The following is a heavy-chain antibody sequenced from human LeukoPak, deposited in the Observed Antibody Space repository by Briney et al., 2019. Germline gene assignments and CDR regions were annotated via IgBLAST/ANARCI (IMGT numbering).Heavy chain of an antibody. CDR2: ISGSGGST. J-gene: IGHJ4*02. Sequence: PGGSLRLSCAASGFTFSSYAMSWVRQAPGKGLEWVSVISGSGGSTYYADSVKGRFTISRDNSKNSLYLQMNSLRAEDTAVYYCARVESVAGNPFDYWGQGTLVTVSS. CDR3: ARVESVAGNPFDY. D-gene: IGHD6-19*01. V-gene: IGHV3-23*01. CDR1: GFTFSSYA.